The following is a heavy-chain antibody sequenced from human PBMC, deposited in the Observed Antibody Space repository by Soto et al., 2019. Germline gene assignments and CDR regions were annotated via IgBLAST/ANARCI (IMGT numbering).Heavy chain of an antibody. J-gene: IGHJ2*01. CDR3: ARREGDSDFWSGYSHFDP. D-gene: IGHD3-3*01. CDR2: SYNSERT. V-gene: IGHV4-39*01. Sequence: QLQLQESGPGLVRPSETLSLTCTVSGGSISGSSYYWGWIRQPPGKGLEWSGSSYNSERTYINPSLESRVTISADTSKSQFAHILSAVTFADTAFYYCARREGDSDFWSGYSHFDPWGRAALVTVSS. CDR1: GGSISGSSYY.